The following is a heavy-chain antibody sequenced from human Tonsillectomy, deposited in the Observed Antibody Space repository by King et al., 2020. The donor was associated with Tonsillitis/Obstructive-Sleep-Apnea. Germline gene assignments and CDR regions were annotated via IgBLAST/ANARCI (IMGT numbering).Heavy chain of an antibody. CDR1: GFTFSSYG. CDR3: ARSLSFTMVPGLVDS. D-gene: IGHD3-10*01. J-gene: IGHJ4*02. V-gene: IGHV3-33*01. CDR2: IWYDGTTK. Sequence: QLVQSGGGVVQPGRSLRLSCAASGFTFSSYGMHWVRQPPGKGLEWVAVIWYDGTTKYYADSVKGRFTISRDNSKNTLYLQMNSLRAEDTAVYYCARSLSFTMVPGLVDSPGQGTLVTVSS.